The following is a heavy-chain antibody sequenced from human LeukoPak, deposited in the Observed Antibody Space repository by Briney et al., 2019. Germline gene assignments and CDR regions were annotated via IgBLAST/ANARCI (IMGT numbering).Heavy chain of an antibody. V-gene: IGHV4-39*07. D-gene: IGHD3-3*01. CDR2: ISSSGTT. Sequence: SETLSLTCTVSGGSISSRPYYWGWVRQPPGRGLEWIGSISSSGTTYYNPSLKSRVTISVDTSKNQFSLKLRSVTAADTAVYYCARDPDFWSGYYNFDYWGQGTLVTVSS. J-gene: IGHJ4*02. CDR1: GGSISSRPYY. CDR3: ARDPDFWSGYYNFDY.